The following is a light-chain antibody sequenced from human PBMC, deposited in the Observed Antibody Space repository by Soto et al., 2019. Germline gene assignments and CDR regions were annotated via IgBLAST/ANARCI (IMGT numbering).Light chain of an antibody. CDR2: AAS. V-gene: IGKV1-27*01. CDR1: QGISTY. CDR3: QKYNSVPL. J-gene: IGKJ3*01. Sequence: DIQMTQSPSSLSASVGDRVTITCRASQGISTYIAWYQQKPGKAPKLLISAASTLQSGVPSRFSGSGSGTDFTLTISSLQPEDVATYYCQKYNSVPLFGPGTKVDIK.